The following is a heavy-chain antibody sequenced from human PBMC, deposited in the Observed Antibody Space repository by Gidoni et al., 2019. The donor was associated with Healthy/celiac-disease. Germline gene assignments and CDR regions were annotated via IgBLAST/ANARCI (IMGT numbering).Heavy chain of an antibody. V-gene: IGHV3-30-3*01. Sequence: QVQLVESGGGVVQPGRSLRLSCAASGFTFSSYAMHWVRQAPGKGLEWVAGISYDGSNKYYADSVKGRFTISRDNSKNTLYLQMNSLRAEDTAVYYCARDHYGSGSYHDYWGQGTLVTVSS. D-gene: IGHD3-10*01. CDR2: ISYDGSNK. J-gene: IGHJ4*02. CDR1: GFTFSSYA. CDR3: ARDHYGSGSYHDY.